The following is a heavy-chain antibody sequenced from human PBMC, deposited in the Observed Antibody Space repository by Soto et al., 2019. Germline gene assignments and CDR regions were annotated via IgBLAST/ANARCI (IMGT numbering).Heavy chain of an antibody. CDR3: ARADYGDYVDGLDY. Sequence: SETLSLTCTVSGGSISSGGYYWSWIRQHPGKGLEWIGYIYYSGSTYYNPSLKSRVTISVDTSKNQFSLKLSSVTAADTAVYYCARADYGDYVDGLDYWGQGTLVTVSS. D-gene: IGHD4-17*01. J-gene: IGHJ4*02. CDR2: IYYSGST. CDR1: GGSISSGGYY. V-gene: IGHV4-31*03.